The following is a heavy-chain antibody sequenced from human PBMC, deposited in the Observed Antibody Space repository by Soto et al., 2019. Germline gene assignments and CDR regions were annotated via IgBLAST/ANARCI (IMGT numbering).Heavy chain of an antibody. V-gene: IGHV3-64*01. Sequence: EVQLVESGGDVVQPGGSLRLSCAASGFSFSDYVMQWVRQAPGKGLEYVSVISTNGGSTYYANSVKGRFTISRDNSKNTLYRQMGSLRGEDMAVYYCARSRDYYYMDVWGKGTTVTVSS. CDR2: ISTNGGST. CDR1: GFSFSDYV. CDR3: ARSRDYYYMDV. J-gene: IGHJ6*03.